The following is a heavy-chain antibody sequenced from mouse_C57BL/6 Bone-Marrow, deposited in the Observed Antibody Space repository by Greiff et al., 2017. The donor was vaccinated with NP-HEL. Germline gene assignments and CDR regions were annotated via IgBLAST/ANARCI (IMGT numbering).Heavy chain of an antibody. CDR1: GFSLTSYG. V-gene: IGHV2-5*01. Sequence: VQVVESGPGLVQPSQSLSITCTVSGFSLTSYGVHWVRQSPGKGLEWLGVIWRGGSTDYNAAFMSRLSITKDNSKSQVFFKMNSLQADDTAIYYCATDGSSLYYYAMDYWGQGTSVTVSS. D-gene: IGHD1-1*01. CDR2: IWRGGST. CDR3: ATDGSSLYYYAMDY. J-gene: IGHJ4*01.